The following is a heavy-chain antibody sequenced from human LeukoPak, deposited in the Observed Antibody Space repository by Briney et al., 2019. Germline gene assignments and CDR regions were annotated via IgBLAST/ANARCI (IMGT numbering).Heavy chain of an antibody. CDR2: ISYDGSNK. CDR3: ARGGEEPFDY. Sequence: GGSLRLSCAASGFTFSSYAMHWVRQAPGKGLEWVAVISYDGSNKYYADSVKGRFTISRDNSKNTLYLQMDSLRAEDTAVYYCARGGEEPFDYWGQGTLVTVSS. D-gene: IGHD3-16*01. J-gene: IGHJ4*02. V-gene: IGHV3-30-3*01. CDR1: GFTFSSYA.